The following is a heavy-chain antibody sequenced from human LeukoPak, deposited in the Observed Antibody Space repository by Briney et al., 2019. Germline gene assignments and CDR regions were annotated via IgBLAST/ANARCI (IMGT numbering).Heavy chain of an antibody. V-gene: IGHV4-38-2*02. CDR3: ARGDSILTGFYY. CDR2: IYHSGST. D-gene: IGHD3-9*01. Sequence: PSETLSLTCTVSGYSISSGYYWGWIRQPPGQGLEWIGSIYHSGSTYYNPSLKSRVTISVDTSKNQFSLKLSSVTAADTAVYYCARGDSILTGFYYWGQGTLVTVSS. J-gene: IGHJ4*02. CDR1: GYSISSGYY.